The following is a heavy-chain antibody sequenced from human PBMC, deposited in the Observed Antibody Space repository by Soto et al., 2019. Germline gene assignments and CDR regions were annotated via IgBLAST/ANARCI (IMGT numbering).Heavy chain of an antibody. D-gene: IGHD3-3*01. Sequence: QVQLVQSGGEVKKPGASVKVSCKASGYSFGIFGMNWVRQSPGLGLEWMGWISPYNGKTEIAETFQGRVSMAMDTSTSTAYMEVRSLRSEDTAVYFCARDPHEYWSSYFFVPCGQGTLVTVSS. V-gene: IGHV1-18*04. CDR1: GYSFGIFG. CDR3: ARDPHEYWSSYFFVP. J-gene: IGHJ5*02. CDR2: ISPYNGKT.